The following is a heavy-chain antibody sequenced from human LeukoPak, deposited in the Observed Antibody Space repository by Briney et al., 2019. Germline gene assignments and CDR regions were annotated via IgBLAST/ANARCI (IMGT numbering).Heavy chain of an antibody. CDR2: SSGSGGST. J-gene: IGHJ4*02. D-gene: IGHD5-12*01. CDR3: AKLQHTGYDLARGFDY. Sequence: GGSLRLSCAASGFTFSDYAMSWVRQAPGKGLEWASASSGSGGSTYYADSVKGRFTISRDNSKNTLYLQMNSLRAEDTALYYCAKLQHTGYDLARGFDYWGQGTLVTVSS. CDR1: GFTFSDYA. V-gene: IGHV3-23*01.